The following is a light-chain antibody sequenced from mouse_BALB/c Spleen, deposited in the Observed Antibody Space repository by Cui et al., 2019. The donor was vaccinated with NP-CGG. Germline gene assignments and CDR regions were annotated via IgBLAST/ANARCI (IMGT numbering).Light chain of an antibody. J-gene: IGLJ1*01. Sequence: QAVVTQESALTTSPGETVIFTCRPSIGAVTTSNYANWVQEKPDHLFTGLIGGTNNRAPGVPARFSGSLIGDKAALTITGAQTEDEAIYFCALWYSNHWVFGGGTKLTVL. CDR1: IGAVTTSNY. V-gene: IGLV1*01. CDR2: GTN. CDR3: ALWYSNHWV.